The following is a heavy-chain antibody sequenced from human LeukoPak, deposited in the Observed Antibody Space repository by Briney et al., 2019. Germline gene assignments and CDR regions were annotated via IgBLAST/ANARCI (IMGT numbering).Heavy chain of an antibody. Sequence: GGSLRLSCAASGFTFSSYSMNWVRQAPGEGLEWVSSISGSSSYIYYADSVKGRFTISRDNDKNSLYLQVNSLRAEDTAVYYCARDWAMVRGVNFDYWGQGTLVTVSS. J-gene: IGHJ4*02. CDR1: GFTFSSYS. CDR3: ARDWAMVRGVNFDY. CDR2: ISGSSSYI. D-gene: IGHD3-10*01. V-gene: IGHV3-21*01.